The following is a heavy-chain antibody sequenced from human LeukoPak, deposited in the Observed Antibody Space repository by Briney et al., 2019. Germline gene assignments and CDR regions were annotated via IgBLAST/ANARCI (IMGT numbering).Heavy chain of an antibody. CDR2: INHSGST. D-gene: IGHD3-10*01. CDR3: AREMEDKSFSFGELRKNYYYYMDV. CDR1: GGSFSGYY. Sequence: PSETLSLTCAVYGGSFSGYYWSWIRQPPGKGLEWIGEINHSGSTNYNPSLKSRVTISVDTSKNQFSLKLSSVTAADTAVYYCAREMEDKSFSFGELRKNYYYYMDVWGKGTTVTVSS. V-gene: IGHV4-34*01. J-gene: IGHJ6*03.